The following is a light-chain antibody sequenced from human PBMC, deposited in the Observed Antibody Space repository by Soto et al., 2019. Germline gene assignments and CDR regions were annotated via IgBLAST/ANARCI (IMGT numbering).Light chain of an antibody. J-gene: IGLJ1*01. Sequence: QSALPQPASVSGSRGQSITISCTGTSSDVGGYNYVSWYQQHPGKAPKLMIYDVSNRPSGVSNRFSGSKSGDTASLTISGLQPEDEADYYCSSYTSSSTLGVFGTGTKVTVL. CDR3: SSYTSSSTLGV. V-gene: IGLV2-14*01. CDR2: DVS. CDR1: SSDVGGYNY.